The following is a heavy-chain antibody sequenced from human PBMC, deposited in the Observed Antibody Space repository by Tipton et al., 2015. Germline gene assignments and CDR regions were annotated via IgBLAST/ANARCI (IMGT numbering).Heavy chain of an antibody. V-gene: IGHV4-59*01. CDR3: AIHEGHLGVDNGMDV. D-gene: IGHD3-16*01. J-gene: IGHJ6*02. CDR2: FEFTGST. Sequence: TLSLTCTVSGGSISSYSWSWVRQAPGKGLEWIGDFEFTGSTRYNPSLKSRVTMSVDTSKNRISLKLTSVAAADTAVYYCAIHEGHLGVDNGMDVWGQGTTVTVSS. CDR1: GGSISSYS.